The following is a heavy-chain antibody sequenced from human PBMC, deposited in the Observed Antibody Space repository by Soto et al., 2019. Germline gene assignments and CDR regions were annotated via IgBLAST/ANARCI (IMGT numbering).Heavy chain of an antibody. CDR1: GFTFSSYG. CDR2: IWYDGSNK. CDR3: ARDTDWGSPYYGMDV. D-gene: IGHD7-27*01. J-gene: IGHJ6*02. V-gene: IGHV3-33*01. Sequence: GGSLRLSCAASGFTFSSYGMHWVRQAPGKGLEWVAVIWYDGSNKYYADSVKGRFTISRDNSKNTLYLQMNSLRAEDTAVYYCARDTDWGSPYYGMDVWGQGTTVTVSS.